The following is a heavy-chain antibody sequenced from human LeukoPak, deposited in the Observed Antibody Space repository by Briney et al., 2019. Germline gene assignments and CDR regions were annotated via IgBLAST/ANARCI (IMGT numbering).Heavy chain of an antibody. J-gene: IGHJ4*02. CDR1: GGSFSGYY. Sequence: SETLSLTCAVYGGSFSGYYWSWIRQPPGKGLEWIGEINHSGSTNYNPSLKSRVTISVDTSKNQFSLKLSSVTAADTAVYYCARGLYDYVWGSYGQNYFDYWGQGTLVTVSS. CDR3: ARGLYDYVWGSYGQNYFDY. V-gene: IGHV4-34*01. D-gene: IGHD3-16*01. CDR2: INHSGST.